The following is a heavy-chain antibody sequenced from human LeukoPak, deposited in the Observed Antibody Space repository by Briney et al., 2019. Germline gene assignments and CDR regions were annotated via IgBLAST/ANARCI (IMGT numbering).Heavy chain of an antibody. CDR2: IYPLDSEI. Sequence: GESLKISCKGSGYSFPSHWIGWVRHIPGTCLEWMGIIYPLDSEIRISPSFQGQVTISADKSISTAYLQWSSLKASDTALYYCARMSDTAMELDYWGQGTLVTVSS. V-gene: IGHV5-51*01. CDR1: GYSFPSHW. CDR3: ARMSDTAMELDY. D-gene: IGHD5-18*01. J-gene: IGHJ4*02.